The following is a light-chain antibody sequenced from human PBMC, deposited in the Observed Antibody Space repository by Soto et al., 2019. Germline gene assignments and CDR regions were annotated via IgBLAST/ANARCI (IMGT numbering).Light chain of an antibody. CDR3: QQYGSPPLT. V-gene: IGKV3-20*01. J-gene: IGKJ1*01. CDR1: QSVSSSTS. CDR2: GAS. Sequence: ETVLTQSPGTLSLSPGERATLSCRASQSVSSSTSLAWYQQNPVQAPRLLIYGASSRATGIPDRFSGSGSGTDFTLNISRLEPEDFAVYFCQQYGSPPLTFGQGTKVVI.